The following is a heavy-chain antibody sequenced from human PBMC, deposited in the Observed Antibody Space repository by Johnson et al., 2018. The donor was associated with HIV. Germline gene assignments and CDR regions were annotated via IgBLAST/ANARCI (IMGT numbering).Heavy chain of an antibody. CDR2: INPDGSEK. V-gene: IGHV3-7*01. Sequence: EVQLVESGGGVVLPGWSLRLSCEASGFTFSSYGMHWVRQAPGKGLEWVAHINPDGSEKYYVDSVRGRFTISRDNAKNSLYLQLNSLRVEDTAVYYCARDLVSIFGVVRSTDGFDIWGQGTVVTVSS. J-gene: IGHJ3*02. CDR3: ARDLVSIFGVVRSTDGFDI. CDR1: GFTFSSYG. D-gene: IGHD3-3*01.